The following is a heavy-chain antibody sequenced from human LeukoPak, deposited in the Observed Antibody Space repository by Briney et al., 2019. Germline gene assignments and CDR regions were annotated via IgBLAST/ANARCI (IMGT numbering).Heavy chain of an antibody. CDR3: AKSSYYDSSGYYREYYFDY. J-gene: IGHJ4*02. V-gene: IGHV3-23*01. Sequence: GGSLRLSCAASGYTFISYSMNWVRQAPGKGLEWVSAISGSGGSTNYADSVKGRVTVSRDNSKSTLYLQMNSLRAEDTAVYYCAKSSYYDSSGYYREYYFDYWGLGTLVTVSS. D-gene: IGHD3-22*01. CDR1: GYTFISYS. CDR2: ISGSGGST.